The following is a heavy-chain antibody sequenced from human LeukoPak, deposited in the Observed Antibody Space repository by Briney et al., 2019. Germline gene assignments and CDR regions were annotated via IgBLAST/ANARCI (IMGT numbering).Heavy chain of an antibody. CDR1: GFTFSSYS. D-gene: IGHD2-15*01. CDR2: ISSSSSYI. J-gene: IGHJ3*02. Sequence: GSLRLSCAASGFTFSSYSMNWVRQAPGKGLEWVSSISSSSSYIYYADSVKGRFTISRDNAKNSLYLQMNSLRAEDTAVYYCARAGGTDAFDIWGQGTMVTVSS. CDR3: ARAGGTDAFDI. V-gene: IGHV3-21*01.